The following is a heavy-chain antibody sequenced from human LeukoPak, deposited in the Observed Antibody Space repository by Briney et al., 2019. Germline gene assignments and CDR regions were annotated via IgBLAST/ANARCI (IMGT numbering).Heavy chain of an antibody. CDR2: ISGSGGST. V-gene: IGHV3-23*01. Sequence: GESLRLSCAASGFTFSNYGMSWVRQAPGKGLEWVSAISGSGGSTYYADSVKGRFTISRDNSKNTLYLQMNSLRAEDTAVYYCAKDLKEVAAAVTDHFDYWGQGTLVTVSS. CDR1: GFTFSNYG. CDR3: AKDLKEVAAAVTDHFDY. D-gene: IGHD6-13*01. J-gene: IGHJ4*02.